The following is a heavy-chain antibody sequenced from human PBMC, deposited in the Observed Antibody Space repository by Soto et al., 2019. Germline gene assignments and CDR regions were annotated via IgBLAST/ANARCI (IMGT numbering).Heavy chain of an antibody. J-gene: IGHJ6*02. D-gene: IGHD2-21*02. CDR2: IWYDGSNK. V-gene: IGHV3-33*01. CDR3: ARDGMTAILISYYYGMDV. Sequence: PGVSRRLSCAASGFTFSSYGMHWVRQAPGKGLEWVAVIWYDGSNKYYADSVKGRFTISRDNSKNTLYLQMNSLRAEDTAVYYCARDGMTAILISYYYGMDVWGQGTTVTVSS. CDR1: GFTFSSYG.